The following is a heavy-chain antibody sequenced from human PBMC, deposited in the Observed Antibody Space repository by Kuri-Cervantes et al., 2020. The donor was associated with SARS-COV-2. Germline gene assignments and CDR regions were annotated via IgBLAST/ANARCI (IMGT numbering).Heavy chain of an antibody. J-gene: IGHJ2*01. D-gene: IGHD3-10*01. V-gene: IGHV3-33*08. Sequence: GGSLRLSCAASGFTFSSYGMHWVRQAPGKGLEWVTVIWYDGSNKYYADSVEGRFTISRDNSKNTLYLQMNSLRAEDTAVYYCARGFRAGPGEYFDLWGRGTLVTVSS. CDR3: ARGFRAGPGEYFDL. CDR2: IWYDGSNK. CDR1: GFTFSSYG.